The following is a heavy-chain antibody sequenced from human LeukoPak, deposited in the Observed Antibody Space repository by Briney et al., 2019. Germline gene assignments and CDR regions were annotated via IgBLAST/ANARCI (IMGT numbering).Heavy chain of an antibody. D-gene: IGHD3-16*02. V-gene: IGHV3-23*01. CDR2: ITGSGGTT. CDR3: AKDLSPESNRLSPFDY. Sequence: SGGSLRLSCAASGFTFSSHAMSWVRQAPGKGLEWVSTITGSGGTTKYADSVKGLFTISRDNSKNTLDLQMNSLRAEDTAIFYCAKDLSPESNRLSPFDYWGQGTLVTVSS. CDR1: GFTFSSHA. J-gene: IGHJ4*02.